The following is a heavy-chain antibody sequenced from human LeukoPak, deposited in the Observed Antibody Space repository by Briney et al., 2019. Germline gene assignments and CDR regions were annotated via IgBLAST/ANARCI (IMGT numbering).Heavy chain of an antibody. Sequence: ASVKVSCKASGYTFTSYDINWVRQAAGQGLEWMGWMNPNSGNTGYAQKFQGRVTMTRNTSISTAYMELRSLRSEDTAVYYCARGAYYYDILTGYYYWGQGTLVTVSS. CDR1: GYTFTSYD. CDR2: MNPNSGNT. CDR3: ARGAYYYDILTGYYY. J-gene: IGHJ4*02. V-gene: IGHV1-8*01. D-gene: IGHD3-9*01.